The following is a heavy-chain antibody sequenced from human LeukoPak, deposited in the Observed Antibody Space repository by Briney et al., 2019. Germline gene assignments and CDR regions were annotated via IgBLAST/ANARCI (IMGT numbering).Heavy chain of an antibody. J-gene: IGHJ5*02. D-gene: IGHD3-3*01. Sequence: ASVNVSCKASGGTFSSYAISWVRQAPGQGLEWMGGIIPIFGTANYAQKFQGRVTITADESTSTAYMELSSLRSEDTAVYYCARAVNPIRFLEWSTRNNWFDPWGQGALVTVSS. V-gene: IGHV1-69*13. CDR1: GGTFSSYA. CDR3: ARAVNPIRFLEWSTRNNWFDP. CDR2: IIPIFGTA.